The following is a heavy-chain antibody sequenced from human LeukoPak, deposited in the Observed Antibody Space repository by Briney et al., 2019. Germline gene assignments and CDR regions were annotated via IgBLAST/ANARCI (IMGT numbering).Heavy chain of an antibody. Sequence: ASVKVSCKASGYTFGSYGIIWVRQAPGQGLEWMGWISAYTGDTRYGQKVQGRLTMTTDTSTSTAYMYLRSLRSDDTAVYYCARSPGDCIDYWGQGTLVTVSS. CDR3: ARSPGDCIDY. V-gene: IGHV1-18*01. CDR1: GYTFGSYG. D-gene: IGHD2-21*01. J-gene: IGHJ4*02. CDR2: ISAYTGDT.